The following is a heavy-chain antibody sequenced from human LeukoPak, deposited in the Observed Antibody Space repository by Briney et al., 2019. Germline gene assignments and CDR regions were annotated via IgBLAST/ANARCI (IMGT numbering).Heavy chain of an antibody. CDR2: IYYSGST. CDR1: GGSFSGYY. J-gene: IGHJ6*03. V-gene: IGHV4-34*01. Sequence: SETLSLTCAVYGGSFSGYYWSWIRQPPGKGLEWIGSIYYSGSTYYNPSLKSRVTISVDTSKNQFSLKLSSVTAADTAVYYCAREGSSGWYLLQTTYYYYYYYMDVWGKGTTVTVSS. CDR3: AREGSSGWYLLQTTYYYYYYYMDV. D-gene: IGHD6-19*01.